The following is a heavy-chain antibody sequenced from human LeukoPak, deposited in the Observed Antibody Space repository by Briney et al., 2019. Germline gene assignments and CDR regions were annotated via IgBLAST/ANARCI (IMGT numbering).Heavy chain of an antibody. J-gene: IGHJ4*02. V-gene: IGHV4-59*08. D-gene: IGHD6-13*01. Sequence: SETLSLTCTVSGGSISSYYWSWIRQPPGKGLEWIGYIYYSGSTNYNPSLKSRVTISVDTSKNQFSLKLSSVTAADTAVYYCARSEIAAAGLIDYWGQGTLVTVSS. CDR1: GGSISSYY. CDR2: IYYSGST. CDR3: ARSEIAAAGLIDY.